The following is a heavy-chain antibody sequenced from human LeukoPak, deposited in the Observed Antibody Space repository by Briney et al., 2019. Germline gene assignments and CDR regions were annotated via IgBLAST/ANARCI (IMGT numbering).Heavy chain of an antibody. CDR1: GFTLSGYA. Sequence: SGGSLRLSCAASGFTLSGYAMHWVRQAPGKGLEWVAVISYDGSTKYYADSVKGRFTISRDNSKNTLYLQMNSLRAEDTAVYYCAKDPTDTSSWYIVEYFQHWGQGTLVTVSS. J-gene: IGHJ1*01. D-gene: IGHD6-13*01. CDR3: AKDPTDTSSWYIVEYFQH. V-gene: IGHV3-30*07. CDR2: ISYDGSTK.